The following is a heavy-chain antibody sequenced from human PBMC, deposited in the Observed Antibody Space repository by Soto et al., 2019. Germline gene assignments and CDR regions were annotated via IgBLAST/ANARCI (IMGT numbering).Heavy chain of an antibody. V-gene: IGHV3-33*01. CDR3: ARARGDGQRDRMDV. CDR1: GFSFNDYG. J-gene: IGHJ6*02. Sequence: QVQLVEAGGGVVQPGRSLRLSCEVSGFSFNDYGMNWVRQAPGKGLEWVAVIYKDGTNKYYADSVRGRFTISRDSSKSTWFLQMNSLRDEDTAMYYWARARGDGQRDRMDVWGQGTTVTVSS. CDR2: IYKDGTNK.